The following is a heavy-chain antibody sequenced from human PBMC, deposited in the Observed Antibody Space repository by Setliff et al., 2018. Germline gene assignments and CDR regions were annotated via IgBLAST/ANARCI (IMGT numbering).Heavy chain of an antibody. CDR1: GYSLPKYL. CDR2: IDPADSDT. Sequence: LGESLKIYCNAAGYSLPKYLIGWVRQMPGKGLEWMGIIDPADSDTTYSPSYQGQVTISTDKSIGTAYLQWSSLKASDTAIYYCARRGWGSSSCDCYSPKGCYYYYMDVWGKGTTVTVSS. CDR3: ARRGWGSSSCDCYSPKGCYYYYMDV. J-gene: IGHJ6*03. D-gene: IGHD2-21*02. V-gene: IGHV5-51*01.